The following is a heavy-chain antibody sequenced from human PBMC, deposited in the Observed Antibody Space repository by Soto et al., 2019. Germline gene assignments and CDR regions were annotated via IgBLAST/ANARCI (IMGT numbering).Heavy chain of an antibody. CDR3: AEGLAVAGHYYYGMDV. CDR1: GFTFGSYA. D-gene: IGHD6-19*01. J-gene: IGHJ6*02. Sequence: EVQLLESGGGLVQPGGSLRLSCAASGFTFGSYAMTWVRQAPGKGLEWVSSISGSGDYTYYADSVKGRFTISRDNSKNTLYLQRNGLRAEETAGYYCAEGLAVAGHYYYGMDVWGQGTTVTVSS. V-gene: IGHV3-23*01. CDR2: ISGSGDYT.